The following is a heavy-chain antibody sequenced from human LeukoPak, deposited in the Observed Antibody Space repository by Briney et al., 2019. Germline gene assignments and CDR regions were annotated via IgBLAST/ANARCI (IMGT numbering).Heavy chain of an antibody. CDR1: GFTFSNYW. J-gene: IGHJ4*02. V-gene: IGHV3-7*01. D-gene: IGHD4-23*01. CDR2: VNQDESAK. Sequence: GGSLRLSCAASGFTFSNYWMSWVRQPPGKGLEWVANVNQDESAKYSVDSVKGRFTIYRDNAKNSLYLQMTNLRDEDTGVYYCATSADSPGNSWGQGTLITVSS. CDR3: ATSADSPGNS.